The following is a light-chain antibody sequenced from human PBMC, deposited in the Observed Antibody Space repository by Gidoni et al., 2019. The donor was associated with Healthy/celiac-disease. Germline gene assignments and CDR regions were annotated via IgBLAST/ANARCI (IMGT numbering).Light chain of an antibody. CDR2: AAS. V-gene: IGKV1-39*01. CDR3: QQSYSTPGT. Sequence: DIQMTQSPSSLSASVGDRVTITCRASQSISSYLNWYQQKPGKAPKLLIYAASSLQSGVPSRFSGSGAETDVTLTISSLQPEEFATYYCQQSYSTPGTFGQGTKVEIK. J-gene: IGKJ1*01. CDR1: QSISSY.